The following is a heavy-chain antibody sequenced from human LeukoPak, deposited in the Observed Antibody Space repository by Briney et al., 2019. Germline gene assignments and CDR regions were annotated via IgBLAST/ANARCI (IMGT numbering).Heavy chain of an antibody. CDR2: ISAYNGDT. V-gene: IGHV1-18*01. CDR1: GYIFTSYG. CDR3: ARPDGPTRKQQLDY. J-gene: IGHJ4*02. Sequence: GASVKVSCKASGYIFTSYGFTWVRQAPGQGLEWMGWISAYNGDTNYAQNLQDRVTMTTDTSTSTAYMELRSLRSDDTAVYYCARPDGPTRKQQLDYWGQGTLVTVSS. D-gene: IGHD6-13*01.